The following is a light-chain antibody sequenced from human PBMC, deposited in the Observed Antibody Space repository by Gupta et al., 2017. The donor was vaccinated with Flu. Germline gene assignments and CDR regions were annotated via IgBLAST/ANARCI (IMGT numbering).Light chain of an antibody. V-gene: IGKV3-15*01. Sequence: PATLSVAPGERATLSCRASQNVNTNLAWYQQKPGQPPRLLIYGTSTRATGVPARFSGSGSGTEFTLSISSLQSEDFASYYCQQYNAWPETFGQGTKVDIK. CDR3: QQYNAWPET. J-gene: IGKJ1*01. CDR2: GTS. CDR1: QNVNTN.